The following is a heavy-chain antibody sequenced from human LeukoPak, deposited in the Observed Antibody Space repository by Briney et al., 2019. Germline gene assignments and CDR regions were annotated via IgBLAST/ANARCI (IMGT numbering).Heavy chain of an antibody. CDR1: GFTFSDYY. V-gene: IGHV3-11*01. Sequence: GGSLRLSCAASGFTFSDYYMSWIRQAPGKGLEWVSYISSSGSTIYYADSVKGRFTISRDNAKNSLYLQMNSLRAEDTAVYYCARDESWEYYYGSGSYLTYYFDYWGQGTLVTVSS. CDR2: ISSSGSTI. D-gene: IGHD3-10*01. CDR3: ARDESWEYYYGSGSYLTYYFDY. J-gene: IGHJ4*02.